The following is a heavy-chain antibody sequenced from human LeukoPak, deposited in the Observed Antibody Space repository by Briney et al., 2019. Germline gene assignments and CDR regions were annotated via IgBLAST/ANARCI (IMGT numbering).Heavy chain of an antibody. D-gene: IGHD3-9*01. CDR2: INHSGST. Sequence: SETLSLTCAVYGGSFSGYYWSWIRQPPGKGLEWIGEINHSGSTNYNPSLKSRVTISVDTSKNQFSLKLSSVTAADTAVYYCARGFYDILTGPDGGYSDYWGQGTLVTVSS. J-gene: IGHJ4*02. V-gene: IGHV4-34*01. CDR1: GGSFSGYY. CDR3: ARGFYDILTGPDGGYSDY.